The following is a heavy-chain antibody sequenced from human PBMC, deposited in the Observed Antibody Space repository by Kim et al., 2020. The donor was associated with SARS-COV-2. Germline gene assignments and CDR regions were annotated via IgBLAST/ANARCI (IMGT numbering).Heavy chain of an antibody. CDR2: IYYSGST. D-gene: IGHD3-22*01. J-gene: IGHJ3*01. V-gene: IGHV4-39*07. CDR3: ARPADYYDSSAPLFAF. CDR1: GGSISSSSYY. Sequence: SETLSLTCTVSGGSISSSSYYWGWIRQPPGKGLEWIGSIYYSGSTYYNPSLKSRVTISVDTSKNQFSLKLSSVTAADTAVYYCARPADYYDSSAPLFAF.